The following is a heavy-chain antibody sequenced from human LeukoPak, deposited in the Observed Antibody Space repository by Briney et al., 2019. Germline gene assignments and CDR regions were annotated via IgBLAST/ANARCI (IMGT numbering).Heavy chain of an antibody. CDR1: GYTFTDYY. CDR2: INPNSGDT. J-gene: IGHJ4*02. V-gene: IGHV1-2*02. Sequence: ASVKVSCKASGYTFTDYYMYWVRLAPGQGLEWMGWINPNSGDTNYARKFRDRVAMTRDTSTSTAYMELSRLRSDDTAVYYCARIYLESGYVVGHFDYWGQGTLVTVSS. CDR3: ARIYLESGYVVGHFDY. D-gene: IGHD5-12*01.